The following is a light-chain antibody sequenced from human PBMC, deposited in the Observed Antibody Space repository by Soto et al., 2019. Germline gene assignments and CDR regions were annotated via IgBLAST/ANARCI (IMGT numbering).Light chain of an antibody. Sequence: QSVLTQPASVSGSPGQSITISCTGTSSDDGGYNYVSWYQQHPGKAPKLMIYDVSNRPSGVSNRFSGSKSGNTASLTISGLKAEDEADYYCSSYTSSRTVVFGGGTKLTGL. CDR3: SSYTSSRTVV. J-gene: IGLJ2*01. CDR2: DVS. CDR1: SSDDGGYNY. V-gene: IGLV2-14*01.